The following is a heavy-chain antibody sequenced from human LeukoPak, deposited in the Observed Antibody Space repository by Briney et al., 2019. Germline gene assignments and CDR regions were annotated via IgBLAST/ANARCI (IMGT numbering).Heavy chain of an antibody. J-gene: IGHJ4*02. D-gene: IGHD5-24*01. V-gene: IGHV1-2*02. Sequence: ASVKVSCKASGYTFIDYYIHWVRQAPGQGLEWMGWLNPNSGDTNYAQKFQGRVSMTRDSSISTAYMDLSDLRSDDTAVYSCARGRNIEMTTMSGGSDYWGQGTLVTVSS. CDR1: GYTFIDYY. CDR3: ARGRNIEMTTMSGGSDY. CDR2: LNPNSGDT.